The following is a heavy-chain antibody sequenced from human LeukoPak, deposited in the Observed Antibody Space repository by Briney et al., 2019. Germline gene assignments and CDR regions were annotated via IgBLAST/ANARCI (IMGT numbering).Heavy chain of an antibody. D-gene: IGHD3-16*01. CDR3: ATTGNDYVWGTQFDY. CDR2: IKQDGSEK. J-gene: IGHJ4*02. V-gene: IGHV3-7*01. CDR1: GFTFSSYW. Sequence: PGGSLRLSXAASGFTFSSYWMSWVRQAPGKGLEWVANIKQDGSEKYYVDSVKGRFTISRDNAKNSLYLQMNSLRAEDTAVYYCATTGNDYVWGTQFDYWGQGTLVTVSS.